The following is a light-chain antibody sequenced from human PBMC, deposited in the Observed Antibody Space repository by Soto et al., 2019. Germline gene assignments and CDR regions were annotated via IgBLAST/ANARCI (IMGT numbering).Light chain of an antibody. CDR1: QSVSSK. V-gene: IGKV3-20*01. J-gene: IGKJ1*01. Sequence: EIVLTQSPGTLSLSPGERATLSCRASQSVSSKLVWYQRKPGQTPRLLIYDASTRVTGVPGRFSGSGSGTDFTLTISRLEPEDFAVYYCQQYGSSGTFGQGTKVDIK. CDR2: DAS. CDR3: QQYGSSGT.